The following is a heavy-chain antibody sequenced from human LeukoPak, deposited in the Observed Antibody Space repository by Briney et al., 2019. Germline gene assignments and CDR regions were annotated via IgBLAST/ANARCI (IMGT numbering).Heavy chain of an antibody. D-gene: IGHD4-17*01. CDR1: GFTFSSYS. CDR3: ARDPTWTTVATGWAFDY. CDR2: ISSSSIYI. J-gene: IGHJ4*02. Sequence: GGSLRLSCAASGFTFSSYSMNWVRQAPGKGLEWVSSISSSSIYIYYADSVKGRFTISRDNAKNSLYLQMNSLRAEDTAVYYCARDPTWTTVATGWAFDYWGQGTLATVSS. V-gene: IGHV3-21*01.